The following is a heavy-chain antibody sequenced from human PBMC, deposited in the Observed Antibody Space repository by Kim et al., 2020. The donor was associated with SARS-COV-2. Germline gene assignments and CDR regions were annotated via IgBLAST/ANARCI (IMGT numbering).Heavy chain of an antibody. Sequence: GESLKISCKGSGYSFTSYWIGWVRQMPGKGLEWMGIIYPGDSDTRYSPSFQGQVTISADKSISTAYLQWSSLKASDTAMYYCASVLSGYYSPYYFDYWGQGTLVTVSS. CDR3: ASVLSGYYSPYYFDY. J-gene: IGHJ4*02. V-gene: IGHV5-51*01. D-gene: IGHD3-22*01. CDR1: GYSFTSYW. CDR2: IYPGDSDT.